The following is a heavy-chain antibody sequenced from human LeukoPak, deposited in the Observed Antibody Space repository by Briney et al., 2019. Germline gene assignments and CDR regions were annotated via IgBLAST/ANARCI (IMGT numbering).Heavy chain of an antibody. CDR1: GFTFSDYY. Sequence: GGSLRLSCAASGFTFSDYYMSWIRQAPGKGLEWVSSISSSSSYIYYADSVKGRCTISRDNAKNSLYLQMNRLRAEDTAVYYCARDLITMVRGVGDYWGERTLVTVSS. CDR3: ARDLITMVRGVGDY. V-gene: IGHV3-11*06. CDR2: ISSSSSYI. J-gene: IGHJ4*02. D-gene: IGHD3-10*01.